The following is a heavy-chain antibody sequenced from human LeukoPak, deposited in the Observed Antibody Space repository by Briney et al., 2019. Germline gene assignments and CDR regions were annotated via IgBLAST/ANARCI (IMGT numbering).Heavy chain of an antibody. V-gene: IGHV3-53*01. CDR2: IYSGGST. CDR1: GFTVSSNY. J-gene: IGHJ4*02. Sequence: GGSLRLSCAASGFTVSSNYMSWVRQAPGKGLEWVSVIYSGGSTYYADSVKGRFTISRDNSKNPLYLKMNSLRAEDTAVYYCATADSSGYYRFDYWGQGTLVTVSS. CDR3: ATADSSGYYRFDY. D-gene: IGHD3-22*01.